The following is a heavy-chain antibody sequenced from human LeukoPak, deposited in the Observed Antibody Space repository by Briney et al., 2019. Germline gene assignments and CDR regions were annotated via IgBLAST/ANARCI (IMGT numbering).Heavy chain of an antibody. J-gene: IGHJ5*02. CDR2: TYYRSTWYN. Sequence: SQTLSLTCAISGDSASSNSVTWNWIRQSPSRGLEWLGRTYYRSTWYNDYAVSVRGRITVNPDTSKNQFSLHLNSVTPGDTAVYYCARRLTQYDCFDPWGQGILVTVSS. CDR3: ARRLTQYDCFDP. D-gene: IGHD2-2*01. V-gene: IGHV6-1*01. CDR1: GDSASSNSVT.